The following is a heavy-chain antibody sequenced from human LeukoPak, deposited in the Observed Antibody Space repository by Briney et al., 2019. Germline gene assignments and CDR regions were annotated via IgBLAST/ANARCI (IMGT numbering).Heavy chain of an antibody. CDR1: GGSISSSSYY. V-gene: IGHV4-39*07. CDR3: ARGPLIGYYDSSGGFDY. J-gene: IGHJ4*02. CDR2: IYYSGST. D-gene: IGHD3-22*01. Sequence: SETLSLTCTVSGGSISSSSYYWGWIRQPPGKGLEWIGSIYYSGSTYYNPSLKSRVTISVDTSKNQFSLKLSSVTAADTAVYYCARGPLIGYYDSSGGFDYWGQGTLVTVSS.